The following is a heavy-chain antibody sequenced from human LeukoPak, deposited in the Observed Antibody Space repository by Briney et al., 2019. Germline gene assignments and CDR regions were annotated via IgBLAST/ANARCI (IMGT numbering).Heavy chain of an antibody. Sequence: GASVKVSCKASGGTFSSYAISWVRQAPGQGLEWMGRIIPILGIANYAQKSQGRVTITADKSTSTAYMELSSLRSEDTAVYYCATSLEEAYYYDSSGYGFDYWGQGTLVTVSS. CDR2: IIPILGIA. CDR3: ATSLEEAYYYDSSGYGFDY. D-gene: IGHD3-22*01. V-gene: IGHV1-69*04. CDR1: GGTFSSYA. J-gene: IGHJ4*02.